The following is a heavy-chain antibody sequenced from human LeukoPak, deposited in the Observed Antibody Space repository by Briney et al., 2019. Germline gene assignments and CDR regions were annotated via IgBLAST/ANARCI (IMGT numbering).Heavy chain of an antibody. CDR2: IRQDGRET. D-gene: IGHD6-19*01. CDR1: PGITFSDYW. V-gene: IGHV3-7*03. CDR3: VGGIGWQPDY. Sequence: GGSLRLSCAASPGITFSDYWMNWVRQAPGKGLEWVAIIRQDGRETLYLDSVRGRFTISRDNDKSSVYLEINSLRAEDKAVYYCVGGIGWQPDYWGQGTLVTVSS. J-gene: IGHJ4*02.